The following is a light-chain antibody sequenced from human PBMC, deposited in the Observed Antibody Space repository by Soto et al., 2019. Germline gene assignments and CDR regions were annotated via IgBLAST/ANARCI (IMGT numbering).Light chain of an antibody. Sequence: EIVLTQSPGTLSLSPVERATLSCRASQSVSSSYLAWYQQKPGQAPRLLIYGASSRATGIPDRFSGSGSGTDFTLTISRLEPEDFAVYYCQQYGSSPLTFGGGNKVDI. CDR3: QQYGSSPLT. CDR2: GAS. V-gene: IGKV3-20*01. CDR1: QSVSSSY. J-gene: IGKJ4*01.